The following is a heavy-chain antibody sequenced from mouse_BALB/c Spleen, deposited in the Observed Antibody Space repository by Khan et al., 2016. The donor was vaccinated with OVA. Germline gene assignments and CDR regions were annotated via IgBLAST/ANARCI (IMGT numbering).Heavy chain of an antibody. V-gene: IGHV1-85*01. CDR1: GYTFTSYD. Sequence: QLQLQQSGAELVKPGTSVKLSCKASGYTFTSYDINWVRQRPEQGLDWIGWIFPGDGSTKYNEKFKGKATLTTDKSSSTAYMQLSRLTSEDSAVXFCARGGYGGFAYWGQGTLVTVSA. CDR2: IFPGDGST. D-gene: IGHD2-14*01. J-gene: IGHJ3*01. CDR3: ARGGYGGFAY.